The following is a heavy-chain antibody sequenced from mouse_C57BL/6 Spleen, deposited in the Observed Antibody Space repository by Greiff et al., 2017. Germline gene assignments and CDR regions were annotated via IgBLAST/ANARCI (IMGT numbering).Heavy chain of an antibody. Sequence: QVQLQQSGPGLVQPSQSLSITCTVSGFSLTSYGVHWVRQSPGKGLEWLGVIWSGGSTDYNAAFISRLSISKDNSKSQVFFKMNSLQADDTAIYYWARIYYGNYGYAMDYWGQGTSVTVSS. CDR1: GFSLTSYG. CDR3: ARIYYGNYGYAMDY. D-gene: IGHD2-1*01. CDR2: IWSGGST. V-gene: IGHV2-2*01. J-gene: IGHJ4*01.